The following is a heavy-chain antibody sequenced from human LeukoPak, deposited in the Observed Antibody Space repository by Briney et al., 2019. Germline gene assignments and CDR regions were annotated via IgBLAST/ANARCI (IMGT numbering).Heavy chain of an antibody. CDR1: GGSISSYY. V-gene: IGHV4-4*07. J-gene: IGHJ5*02. CDR3: ARGTTVVDYNWFDP. Sequence: SETLSLTCTVSGGSISSYYWSWLRQPAGKGLEWIGRIYTSGSTNYNPSLKSRVTMSVDTYKNQFSLKLSSVTAADTAVYYCARGTTVVDYNWFDPWGQGTLVTVSS. CDR2: IYTSGST. D-gene: IGHD4-23*01.